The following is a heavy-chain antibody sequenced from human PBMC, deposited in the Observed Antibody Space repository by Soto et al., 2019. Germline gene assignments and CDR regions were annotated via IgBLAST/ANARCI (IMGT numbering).Heavy chain of an antibody. Sequence: ASLEVSCKASGYTFTSYYMHWVRQAPGQGLEWMGIINPSGGSTSYAQKFQGRVTMTRDTSTSTVYMELSSLRSEDTAVYYCARAILATIPAALYSYYYYYGMGVCGQGTTVTLSS. V-gene: IGHV1-46*01. CDR3: ARAILATIPAALYSYYYYYGMGV. CDR1: GYTFTSYY. D-gene: IGHD5-12*01. J-gene: IGHJ6*02. CDR2: INPSGGST.